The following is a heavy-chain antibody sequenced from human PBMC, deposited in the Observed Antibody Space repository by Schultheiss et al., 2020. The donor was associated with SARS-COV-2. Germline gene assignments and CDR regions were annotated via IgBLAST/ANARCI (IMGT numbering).Heavy chain of an antibody. CDR2: IFENGDT. J-gene: IGHJ2*01. D-gene: IGHD5-18*01. V-gene: IGHV4-59*06. CDR1: GGSISSYY. CDR3: ARGLHTAMVYWYFDL. Sequence: SETLSLTCTVSGGSISSYYWSWIRQPPGKGLEWIGYIFENGDTYYNPSLRTRLTISVDTSKNQFSLTLTSVTAADTAVYYCARGLHTAMVYWYFDLWGRGTLVTVSS.